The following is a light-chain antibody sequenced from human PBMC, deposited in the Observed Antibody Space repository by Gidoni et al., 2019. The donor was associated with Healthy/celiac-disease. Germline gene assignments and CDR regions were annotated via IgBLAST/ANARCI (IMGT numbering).Light chain of an antibody. V-gene: IGKV1-8*01. J-gene: IGKJ1*01. CDR3: QQYYSYPRT. Sequence: AIRMTQSPSSFSASTGDRVTITRRASQGISSYLAWYQQKPGKAPTLLIYAASTLQSGVPSRFSGSGSGTDFTLTISCLQSEDFATYYCQQYYSYPRTFGQGTKVEIK. CDR2: AAS. CDR1: QGISSY.